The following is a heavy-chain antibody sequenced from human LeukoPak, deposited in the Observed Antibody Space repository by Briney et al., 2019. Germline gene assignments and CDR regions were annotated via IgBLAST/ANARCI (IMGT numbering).Heavy chain of an antibody. CDR2: ISSSGSTI. D-gene: IGHD3-10*01. CDR1: GFTFSDYY. CDR3: ARVMADYGSGSYPADY. V-gene: IGHV3-11*04. Sequence: GGSLRLSCAASGFTFSDYYMSWIHQAPGKGLEWVSYISSSGSTIYYADSVKGRFTISRDNAKNSLYLQMNSLRAEDTAVYYCARVMADYGSGSYPADYWGQGTLVTVSS. J-gene: IGHJ4*02.